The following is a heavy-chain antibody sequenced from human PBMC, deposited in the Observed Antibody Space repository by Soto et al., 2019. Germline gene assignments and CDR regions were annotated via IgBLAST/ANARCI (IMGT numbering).Heavy chain of an antibody. D-gene: IGHD1-7*01. J-gene: IGHJ6*02. V-gene: IGHV5-10-1*01. CDR3: ARGELRPDQYYYYYGMDV. CDR1: GYSFTSYW. Sequence: PGESLKISCKGSGYSFTSYWISWVRQMPGKGLEWMGRIDPSDSYTNYSPSFQGHVTISADKSISTAYLQWSSLKASDTAMYYCARGELRPDQYYYYYGMDVWGQGTTVTVSS. CDR2: IDPSDSYT.